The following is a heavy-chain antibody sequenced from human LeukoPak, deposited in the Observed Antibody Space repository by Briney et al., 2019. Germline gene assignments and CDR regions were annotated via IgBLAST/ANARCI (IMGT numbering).Heavy chain of an antibody. Sequence: SETLSLTCTVSGGSISSSSYYWGWIRQPPGKGLEWIGSIYYSGGTYYNPSLKSRVTISVDTSKNQFSLKLSSVTAADTAVYYCARVATAAGTLFDYWGQGTLVTVSS. V-gene: IGHV4-39*07. CDR2: IYYSGGT. D-gene: IGHD6-13*01. CDR1: GGSISSSSYY. J-gene: IGHJ4*02. CDR3: ARVATAAGTLFDY.